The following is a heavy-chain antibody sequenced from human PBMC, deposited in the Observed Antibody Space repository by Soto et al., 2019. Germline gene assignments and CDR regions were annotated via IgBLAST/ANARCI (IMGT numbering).Heavy chain of an antibody. J-gene: IGHJ4*02. CDR3: ARVGMLYEALDY. Sequence: ASVKVSCKASGYIFTSYGINRVRQAPGQGLEWMGWISAYNGNTNYAQKLQGRVTMTTDTSTSTAYMELRSLRSDDTAVYYCARVGMLYEALDYWGQGTLVTVSS. CDR2: ISAYNGNT. CDR1: GYIFTSYG. D-gene: IGHD2-8*01. V-gene: IGHV1-18*01.